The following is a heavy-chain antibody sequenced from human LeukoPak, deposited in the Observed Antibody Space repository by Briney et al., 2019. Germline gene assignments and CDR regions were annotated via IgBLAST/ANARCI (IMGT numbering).Heavy chain of an antibody. Sequence: SETLSLTCAVSGYSISSGYHWGWIRQPPGKGLEWIGSIYHSGSTYYNPSLKSRVTISVDTSKNQFSLKLSSVTAADTAVYYCARGNYYYGMDVWGKGTTVTVSS. CDR2: IYHSGST. CDR1: GYSISSGYH. V-gene: IGHV4-38-2*01. J-gene: IGHJ6*04. CDR3: ARGNYYYGMDV.